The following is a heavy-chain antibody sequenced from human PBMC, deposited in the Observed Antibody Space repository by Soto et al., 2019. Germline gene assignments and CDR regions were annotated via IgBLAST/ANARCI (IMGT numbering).Heavy chain of an antibody. CDR2: FDPEDGET. V-gene: IGHV1-24*01. CDR1: GYTLTELS. CDR3: ATLPSAGGVRHLVVVVAATLGAFDI. D-gene: IGHD2-15*01. Sequence: GASVKVSCKVSGYTLTELSMHWVRQAPGKGLEWMGGFDPEDGETIYAQKFQGRVTMTEDTSTDTAYMELSSLRSEDTAVYYCATLPSAGGVRHLVVVVAATLGAFDIWGQGTMVTVSS. J-gene: IGHJ3*02.